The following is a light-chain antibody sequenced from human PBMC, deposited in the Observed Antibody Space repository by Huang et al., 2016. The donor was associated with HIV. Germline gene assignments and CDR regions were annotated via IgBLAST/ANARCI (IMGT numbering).Light chain of an antibody. J-gene: IGKJ1*01. Sequence: EIVLTQSPATLSLSPGERATLSCGARQSISSNYLAWYQQRPGLAPRLLIYDASNRATGIPDRFSGSGSGADFTLTISRLEPEDFAVYYCQQYDTTPRTFGQGTKVEIK. CDR2: DAS. CDR3: QQYDTTPRT. V-gene: IGKV3D-20*01. CDR1: QSISSNY.